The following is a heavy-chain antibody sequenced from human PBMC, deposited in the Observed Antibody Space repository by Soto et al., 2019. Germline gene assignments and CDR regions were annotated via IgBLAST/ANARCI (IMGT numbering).Heavy chain of an antibody. CDR3: AKSPLGYCSGGSCYPPHYFDY. Sequence: VQLLDSGGGLVQPGGSLRLSCAASGFTFSNYAMSWVRQAPGKGLEWVSGVGGSGDSTYYADSVKGRFTISRDNSKGTLYLQMNSLRAEDTAVYYCAKSPLGYCSGGSCYPPHYFDYWGQGTLVTVSS. J-gene: IGHJ4*02. CDR2: VGGSGDST. V-gene: IGHV3-23*01. D-gene: IGHD2-15*01. CDR1: GFTFSNYA.